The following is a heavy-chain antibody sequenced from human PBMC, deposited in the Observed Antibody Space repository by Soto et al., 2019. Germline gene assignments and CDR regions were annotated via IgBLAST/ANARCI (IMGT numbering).Heavy chain of an antibody. J-gene: IGHJ5*02. V-gene: IGHV3-30-3*01. CDR2: ISYDGSNK. CDR3: ARVRIVVVPAAMARWFDP. Sequence: GGSLRLSCAASGFTFSSYAMHWVRQAPGKGLEWVAVISYDGSNKYYADSVKGRFTISRDNSKNTLYLQMNSLRAEDTAVYYCARVRIVVVPAAMARWFDPWGQGTLVTVSS. CDR1: GFTFSSYA. D-gene: IGHD2-2*01.